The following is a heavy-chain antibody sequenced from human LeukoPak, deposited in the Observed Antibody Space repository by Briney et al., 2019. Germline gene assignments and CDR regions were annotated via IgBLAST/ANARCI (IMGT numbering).Heavy chain of an antibody. CDR3: ARNDSGDPPSNFDY. Sequence: GGSLRLSCAASGFTFSSYAMHWVRQAPGKGLEWVAVISYDGSNKYYADSVKGRFTISRDNSKNTLYLQMNSLRAEDTAVYYCARNDSGDPPSNFDYWGQGTLVTVSS. CDR2: ISYDGSNK. J-gene: IGHJ4*02. D-gene: IGHD4-17*01. CDR1: GFTFSSYA. V-gene: IGHV3-30*04.